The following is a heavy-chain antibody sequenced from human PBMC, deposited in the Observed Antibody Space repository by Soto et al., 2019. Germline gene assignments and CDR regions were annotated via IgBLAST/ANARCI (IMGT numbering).Heavy chain of an antibody. V-gene: IGHV3-7*01. D-gene: IGHD6-13*01. CDR3: ARDGGAAGTFDY. J-gene: IGHJ4*02. CDR1: GFTFSSYW. Sequence: EVQLVESGGGLVQPGGSLRLSCAASGFTFSSYWMSWARQAPGKGLEWVAVIKQDGSETYYVDSVKGRFTISRDNAKNSLYLQMNSLRPGDTAVYYCARDGGAAGTFDYWGRGTLVTVSS. CDR2: IKQDGSET.